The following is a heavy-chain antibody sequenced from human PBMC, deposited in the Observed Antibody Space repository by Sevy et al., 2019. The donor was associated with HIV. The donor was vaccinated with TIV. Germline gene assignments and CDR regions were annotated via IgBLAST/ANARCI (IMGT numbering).Heavy chain of an antibody. V-gene: IGHV3-48*03. CDR2: ISNSGSAK. D-gene: IGHD4-17*01. CDR1: GFPFGSYE. Sequence: GSLRLSCTASGFPFGSYEMNWVRQAPGKGLEWVSYISNSGSAKYYSDSVRGRFTISRDNAKNSLYLQMNSLRAEDTAVYYCARDLPPSATTVAHFHYWGRGTLVTVSS. J-gene: IGHJ4*02. CDR3: ARDLPPSATTVAHFHY.